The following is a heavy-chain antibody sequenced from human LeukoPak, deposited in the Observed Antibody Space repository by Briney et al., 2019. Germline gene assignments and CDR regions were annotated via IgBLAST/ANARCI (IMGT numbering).Heavy chain of an antibody. CDR3: ARYDLDSSGYSGGQDIDY. V-gene: IGHV3-23*01. Sequence: PGGSLRLSCAASGFTFSSYAMSWVRQAPGKGLEWVSAISGSGGSTYYADSVKGRFTISRDNSKNTLYLQMNSLRAEDTAVYYCARYDLDSSGYSGGQDIDYWGQGTLVTVSS. CDR1: GFTFSSYA. J-gene: IGHJ4*02. D-gene: IGHD3-22*01. CDR2: ISGSGGST.